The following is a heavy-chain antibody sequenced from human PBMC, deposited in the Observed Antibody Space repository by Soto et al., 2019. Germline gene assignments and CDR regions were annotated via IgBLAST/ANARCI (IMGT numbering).Heavy chain of an antibody. CDR1: GYDFTTCG. V-gene: IGHV1-18*01. J-gene: IGHJ4*02. D-gene: IGHD1-1*01. Sequence: QVHLVQSGAEVKKPGASVKVSCKGSGYDFTTCGITWVRQAPGQGLEWMAWISAHNGNTDYAQKLQGRGTVTRDTSTSTAYRELRSLRSDDTAVYYCARGRYGDYWGQGALVTVSS. CDR2: ISAHNGNT. CDR3: ARGRYGDY.